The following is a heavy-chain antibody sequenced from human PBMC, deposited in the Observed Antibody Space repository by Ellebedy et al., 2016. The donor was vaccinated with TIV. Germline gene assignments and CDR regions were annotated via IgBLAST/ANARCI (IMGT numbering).Heavy chain of an antibody. D-gene: IGHD4-17*01. J-gene: IGHJ5*02. CDR3: ARRGSYGDYAVQVNSWFDR. CDR1: GFSFRSYW. V-gene: IGHV3-7*01. CDR2: IYQDGSVQ. Sequence: PGGSLRLSCAATGFSFRSYWMSWVRQAPGKGLEWVANIYQDGSVQYYLDSLKGRFTISRDNAINSLFLQMNSLRAGDTAVYCCARRGSYGDYAVQVNSWFDRWGRGTLVTVSS.